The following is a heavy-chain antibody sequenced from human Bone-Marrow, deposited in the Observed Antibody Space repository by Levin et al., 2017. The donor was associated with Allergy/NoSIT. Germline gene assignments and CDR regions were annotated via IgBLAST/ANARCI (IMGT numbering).Heavy chain of an antibody. D-gene: IGHD3-16*01. CDR3: ARDVRYGHFDH. Sequence: GESLKISCAASGFILSSHWMSWVRQAPGKGLEWVANMKGDGSEKYYADAVKGRFTISRDNAKMSLYLQMSNLRVEDTAVYYCARDVRYGHFDHWGQGTLVTVSS. CDR1: GFILSSHW. J-gene: IGHJ4*02. CDR2: MKGDGSEK. V-gene: IGHV3-7*04.